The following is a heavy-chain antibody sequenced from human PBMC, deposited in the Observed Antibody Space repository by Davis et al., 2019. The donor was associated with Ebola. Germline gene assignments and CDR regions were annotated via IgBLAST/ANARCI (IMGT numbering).Heavy chain of an antibody. J-gene: IGHJ6*03. Sequence: GESLKLSCAASGFTFSSYAMSWVRQAPGKGLEWVSSISGSGGTTYYADSVKGRFTISRDNSKNTLYLQMNSLRAEDRAIYYCAKEAGMRHADYYMDVWGKGTTVTVSS. CDR3: AKEAGMRHADYYMDV. V-gene: IGHV3-23*01. D-gene: IGHD1-1*01. CDR2: ISGSGGTT. CDR1: GFTFSSYA.